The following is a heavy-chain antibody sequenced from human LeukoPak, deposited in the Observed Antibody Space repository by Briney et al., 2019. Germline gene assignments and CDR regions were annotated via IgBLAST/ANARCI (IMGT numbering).Heavy chain of an antibody. CDR2: INHSGST. CDR1: GGSFSGYY. D-gene: IGHD6-13*01. Sequence: PSETLSLTCAVYGGSFSGYYWSWIRQPPGKGLEWIGEINHSGSTNYNPSLKSRVTISVDTSKNQFSLKLSSVTAADTAVYYCAVSGGIAAAFDYWGQGTLVTVSS. V-gene: IGHV4-34*01. CDR3: AVSGGIAAAFDY. J-gene: IGHJ4*02.